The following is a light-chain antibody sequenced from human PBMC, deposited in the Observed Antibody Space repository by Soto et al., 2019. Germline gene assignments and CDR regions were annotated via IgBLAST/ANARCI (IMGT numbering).Light chain of an antibody. J-gene: IGKJ5*01. CDR2: DTS. CDR1: QSVSDS. Sequence: EIVLTQSPATLSLSPGERATLSCRASQSVSDSLVWYQQKPGQAPRLLIYDTSNRATGIPARFSGSGSGTDFTLPISSLEPEDFEIYYCQQRSNWPSTCGQGTRLEIK. V-gene: IGKV3-11*01. CDR3: QQRSNWPST.